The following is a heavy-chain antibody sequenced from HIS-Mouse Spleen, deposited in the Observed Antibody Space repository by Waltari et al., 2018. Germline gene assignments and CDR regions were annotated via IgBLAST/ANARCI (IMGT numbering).Heavy chain of an antibody. D-gene: IGHD3-10*01. CDR3: AREKGYYGSGSYYYYYYGMDV. V-gene: IGHV4-31*03. CDR2: IHYSWIT. Sequence: QVQLQESGPGLVKPSQTLSLTCTVSGGSISSGGYYWSWIRQHPGKGLKWFGYIHYSWITCSSPSLTSRVTISVDTSKNQFYLKLGSVAAADTAVYYCAREKGYYGSGSYYYYYYGMDVWGQGTTVTVSS. CDR1: GGSISSGGYY. J-gene: IGHJ6*02.